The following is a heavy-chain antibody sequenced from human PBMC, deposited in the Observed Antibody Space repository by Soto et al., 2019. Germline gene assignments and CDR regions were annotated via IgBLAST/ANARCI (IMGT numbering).Heavy chain of an antibody. J-gene: IGHJ5*02. Sequence: EVQLVESGGGLVQPGGSLRLSCAVSAFTVSSNYMNWVRQAPGKGLEWVSVIYSGGDTYDADSVKDRFTISRDNSKNTLYLQMNSLRAEDTAVYYCAREGRGGGWFDPWGQGTLVTVSS. D-gene: IGHD3-10*01. CDR3: AREGRGGGWFDP. V-gene: IGHV3-66*01. CDR1: AFTVSSNY. CDR2: IYSGGDT.